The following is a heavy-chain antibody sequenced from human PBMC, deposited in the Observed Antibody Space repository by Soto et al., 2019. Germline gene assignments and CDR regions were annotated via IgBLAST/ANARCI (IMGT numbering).Heavy chain of an antibody. CDR2: IWYDGSNK. CDR1: GFPFSSYG. CDR3: ASSIN. J-gene: IGHJ4*02. V-gene: IGHV3-33*03. Sequence: QPGGSLRLSCAASGFPFSSYGMHWVRQAPGKGLDWVGVIWYDGSNKDYAESVKGRFTISRDNSENILYLQMNSLRADDTVVYYCASSINWGQGTLVTVSS.